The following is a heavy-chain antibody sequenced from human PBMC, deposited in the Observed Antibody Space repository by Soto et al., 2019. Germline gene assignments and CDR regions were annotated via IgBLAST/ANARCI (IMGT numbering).Heavy chain of an antibody. CDR3: AAAYSTGSDAFDI. Sequence: GESLKISCKGSGYNFDNYWIGWVRQMPGKGLEWMGMIFPGDSDTKESPSLQGQITMSVDKSDNSAYLQWWSLKASDTAFYYCAAAYSTGSDAFDIWGQWTMFTVSS. CDR1: GYNFDNYW. J-gene: IGHJ3*02. V-gene: IGHV5-51*01. CDR2: IFPGDSDT. D-gene: IGHD2-8*02.